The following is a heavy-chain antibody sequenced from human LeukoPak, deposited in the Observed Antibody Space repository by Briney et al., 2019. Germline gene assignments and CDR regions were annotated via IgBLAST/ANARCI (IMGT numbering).Heavy chain of an antibody. V-gene: IGHV1-18*01. D-gene: IGHD1-7*01. Sequence: ASVKVSCKASGYSFSSYGFSGVRQAPGQGLEWMGWINTYNGHTNYTQTLQGRVTMATDTSTSSAYMELRNLRPDDTAVYFCARDPRITGTTAYYFDYWGQGTLVTVSS. CDR1: GYSFSSYG. J-gene: IGHJ4*02. CDR3: ARDPRITGTTAYYFDY. CDR2: INTYNGHT.